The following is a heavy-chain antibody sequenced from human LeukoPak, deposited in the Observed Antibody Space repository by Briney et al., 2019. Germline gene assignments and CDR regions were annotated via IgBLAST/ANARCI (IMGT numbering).Heavy chain of an antibody. D-gene: IGHD5-24*01. CDR2: ISSSSSTV. Sequence: GSLRLSCAASGFTFSSYSMNWVRQAPGKGLEWVSYISSSSSTVYYADSVKGRFTISRDNAKNSLYLQMNSLRAEDTAVYYCARDLYNYYFDYWGQGTLVTVSS. V-gene: IGHV3-48*04. CDR3: ARDLYNYYFDY. J-gene: IGHJ4*02. CDR1: GFTFSSYS.